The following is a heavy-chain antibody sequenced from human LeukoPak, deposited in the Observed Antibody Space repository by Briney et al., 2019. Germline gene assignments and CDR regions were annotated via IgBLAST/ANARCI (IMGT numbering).Heavy chain of an antibody. CDR2: ISYDGSNK. D-gene: IGHD3-22*01. CDR1: GXTFSNYG. CDR3: ASINRDSSGYGGLEY. V-gene: IGHV3-30*03. J-gene: IGHJ4*02. Sequence: GRSPRLSCAASGXTFSNYGMHWVRQAPGKGLEWVAVISYDGSNKYYADSVKGRFTISRDNSKNTLYLQMNSLRAEDTAVYYCASINRDSSGYGGLEYWGQGTLVTVSS.